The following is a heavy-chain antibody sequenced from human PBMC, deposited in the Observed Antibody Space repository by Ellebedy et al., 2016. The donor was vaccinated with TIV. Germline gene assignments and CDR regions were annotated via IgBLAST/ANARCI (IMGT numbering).Heavy chain of an antibody. CDR3: ARGSSSSRPNFDY. CDR2: INHSGST. J-gene: IGHJ4*02. V-gene: IGHV4-34*01. CDR1: GGSFSGYY. D-gene: IGHD6-13*01. Sequence: SETLSLTCAVYGGSFSGYYWSWIRQPPGKGLEWIGEINHSGSTNYNPSLRSRVAISVDTSKNQFSLSLSSVTAADTAMYFCARGSSSSRPNFDYWGQGILVTVSS.